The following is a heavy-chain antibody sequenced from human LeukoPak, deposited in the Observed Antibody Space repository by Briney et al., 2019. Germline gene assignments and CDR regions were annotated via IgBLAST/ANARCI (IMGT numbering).Heavy chain of an antibody. CDR1: GYTFTAYS. V-gene: IGHV1-2*02. CDR3: ARSNYDILTGYYTSPLDY. CDR2: INPISGGT. Sequence: ASVKVSCKASGYTFTAYSMHWVRQAPGQGLEWMGWINPISGGTNYAQKFQGRVTMTRDTSISTAYMELSRLRSDDTAVYYCARSNYDILTGYYTSPLDYWGQGTLVTVSS. J-gene: IGHJ4*02. D-gene: IGHD3-9*01.